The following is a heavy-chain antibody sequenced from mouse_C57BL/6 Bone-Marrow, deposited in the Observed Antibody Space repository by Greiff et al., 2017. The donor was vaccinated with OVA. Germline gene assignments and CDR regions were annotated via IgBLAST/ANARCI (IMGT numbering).Heavy chain of an antibody. Sequence: QVQLKQPGAELVRPGSSVKLSCKASGYTFTSYWMDWVKQRPGQGLEWIGNIYPSDSETHYNQKFKDKATLTVDKSSSTAYMQLSSLTSEDSAVYYCARKGGGGVDYWGQGTTLTVSS. CDR1: GYTFTSYW. CDR3: ARKGGGGVDY. V-gene: IGHV1-61*01. CDR2: IYPSDSET. J-gene: IGHJ2*01.